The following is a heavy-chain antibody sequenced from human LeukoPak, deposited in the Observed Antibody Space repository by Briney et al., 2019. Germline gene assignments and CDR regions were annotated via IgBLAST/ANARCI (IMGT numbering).Heavy chain of an antibody. J-gene: IGHJ4*02. CDR2: ISGDGVSI. CDR3: ARESAKFDY. CDR1: GLPIADFA. Sequence: GGSLRLSCVVSGLPIADFAMHWVRQAPGKGLEWVSLISGDGVSIFYADSVKGRFSISRDSSKNSLSLEMNSLRTEDTAMYYCARESAKFDYWGQGTLVAVSS. V-gene: IGHV3-43*02. D-gene: IGHD6-13*01.